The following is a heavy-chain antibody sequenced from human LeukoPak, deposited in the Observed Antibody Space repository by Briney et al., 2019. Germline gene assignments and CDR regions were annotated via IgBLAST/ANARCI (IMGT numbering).Heavy chain of an antibody. V-gene: IGHV4-39*07. CDR1: GGSISSNSYY. D-gene: IGHD2-15*01. J-gene: IGHJ5*02. CDR3: ARVVLVAATPINWFDP. CDR2: IYYSGTS. Sequence: PSETLSLTCTVSGGSISSNSYYWGWIRQPPGKGLEWIGSIYYSGTSYYNPSLKSRVTISVDTSKNQFSLRLSSVTAADTAVYYCARVVLVAATPINWFDPWGQGTLVTVSS.